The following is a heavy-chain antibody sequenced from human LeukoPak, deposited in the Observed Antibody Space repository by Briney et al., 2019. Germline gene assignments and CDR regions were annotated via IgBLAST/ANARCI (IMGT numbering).Heavy chain of an antibody. V-gene: IGHV1-2*02. D-gene: IGHD1-26*01. CDR3: ARDPGYLQSDY. Sequence: ASVKVSCKASGYSFTAYWIQWVRQAPGQGLEWMGCMNANSGATGYAQSFQGRVTMTRDTSINTAFMELNSLRSDDTAVYFCARDPGYLQSDYWGQGTLVTVSS. CDR2: MNANSGAT. CDR1: GYSFTAYW. J-gene: IGHJ4*02.